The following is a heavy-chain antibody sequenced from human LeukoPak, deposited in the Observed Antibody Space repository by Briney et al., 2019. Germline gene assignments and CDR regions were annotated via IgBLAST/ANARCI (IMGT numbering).Heavy chain of an antibody. J-gene: IGHJ4*02. CDR2: IYSDNT. D-gene: IGHD2-15*01. V-gene: IGHV3-53*01. CDR1: GFTVSSNS. CDR3: AKSGLNRFDY. Sequence: GGSLRLSCTVSGFTVSSNSMSWVRQAPGKGLEWVSFIYSDNTHYSDSVKGRFTISRDNSKNTLYLQMNSLRAEDTAVYYCAKSGLNRFDYWGQGTLVTVSS.